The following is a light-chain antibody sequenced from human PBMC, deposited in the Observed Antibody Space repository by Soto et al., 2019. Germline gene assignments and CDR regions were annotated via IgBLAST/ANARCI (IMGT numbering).Light chain of an antibody. J-gene: IGKJ2*01. CDR3: QQYNSYPYT. Sequence: DIQMTQSPSTLSASVGDRVTITCRASQSISSWLAWYQQKPGKAPKLLIYKASSLESGVPSWFSGSGSGTEFTLTISSLQPDDFATYYCQQYNSYPYTFGQGTKLEIK. V-gene: IGKV1-5*03. CDR2: KAS. CDR1: QSISSW.